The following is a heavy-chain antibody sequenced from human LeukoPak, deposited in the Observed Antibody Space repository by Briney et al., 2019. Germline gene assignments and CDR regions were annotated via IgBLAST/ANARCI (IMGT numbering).Heavy chain of an antibody. CDR2: ISWNSGSI. CDR3: AKDIRDGYTNTLDY. V-gene: IGHV3-9*01. J-gene: IGHJ4*02. D-gene: IGHD5-24*01. CDR1: GFTFDDYA. Sequence: GRSLRLSCAASGFTFDDYAMHWVRHASGKGLEWVSGISWNSGSIGYADSVKGRFTISRDNAKNSLYLQMNSLRAEDTALYYCAKDIRDGYTNTLDYWGQGTLVTVSS.